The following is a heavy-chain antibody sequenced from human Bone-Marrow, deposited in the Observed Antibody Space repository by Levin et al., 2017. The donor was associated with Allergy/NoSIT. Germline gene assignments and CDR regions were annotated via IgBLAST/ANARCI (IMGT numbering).Heavy chain of an antibody. Sequence: ASVKVSCKASGYTFTKYAMYWVRQAPGQGLEWMGWINTNTGNPTYAQGFAGRFVFSLDTSVTTTYLQINSLKTEDTAIYYCARDPLEGQPWYFDYWGQGTLVTVSS. D-gene: IGHD1-1*01. CDR3: ARDPLEGQPWYFDY. CDR2: INTNTGNP. CDR1: GYTFTKYA. J-gene: IGHJ4*02. V-gene: IGHV7-4-1*02.